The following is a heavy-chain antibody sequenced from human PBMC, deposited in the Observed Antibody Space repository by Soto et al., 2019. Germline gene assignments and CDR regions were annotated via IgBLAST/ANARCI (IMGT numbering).Heavy chain of an antibody. V-gene: IGHV3-21*01. CDR2: ISSSSSYI. CDR1: GFTFSSYS. CDR3: ARAYCRGGSCYSGDLFDY. J-gene: IGHJ4*02. D-gene: IGHD2-15*01. Sequence: GGSLRLSCAASGFTFSSYSMNWVRQAPGKGLEWVSSISSSSSYIYYADSLTGRFTTSRDNAKNSLYLQVSSLRAEDTAVYYCARAYCRGGSCYSGDLFDYWGQGTLVTVSS.